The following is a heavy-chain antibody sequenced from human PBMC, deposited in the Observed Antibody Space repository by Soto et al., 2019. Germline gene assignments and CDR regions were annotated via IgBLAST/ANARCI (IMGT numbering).Heavy chain of an antibody. D-gene: IGHD2-15*01. CDR2: IYTGDNT. CDR1: GFTVSNNY. CDR3: ARDRGCSGGSCYRLDY. V-gene: IGHV3-53*01. J-gene: IGHJ4*02. Sequence: EVQLVESGGGLIQPGGSLRLSCAASGFTVSNNYMSWVRQAPGKGLEWVSVIYTGDNTYYADSVKGRFTISRDNFKNTLYLQMNSLRVEDTAVYYCARDRGCSGGSCYRLDYWGQGTLVTVSS.